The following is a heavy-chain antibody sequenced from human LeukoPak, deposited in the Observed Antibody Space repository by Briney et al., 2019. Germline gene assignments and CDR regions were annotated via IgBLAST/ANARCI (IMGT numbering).Heavy chain of an antibody. Sequence: ASVKVSCKASGYTFTSYYMHWVRQAPGQGLEWMGIINPSGGSTSYAQKFQGRVTMTRDTSTSTVYMELSSLRSEDTAVYYCARDQGLRIAAAGTGGDYWAREPWSPSPQ. CDR3: ARDQGLRIAAAGTGGDY. J-gene: IGHJ4*02. CDR2: INPSGGST. CDR1: GYTFTSYY. D-gene: IGHD6-13*01. V-gene: IGHV1-46*01.